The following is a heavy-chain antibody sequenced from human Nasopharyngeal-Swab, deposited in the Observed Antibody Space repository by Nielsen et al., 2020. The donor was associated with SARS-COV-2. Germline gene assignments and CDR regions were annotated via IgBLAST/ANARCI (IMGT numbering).Heavy chain of an antibody. Sequence: SETLSLTCTVSGRSISRGGYYWSWIRQNPGKGLEGIGYINYSGSTYYNPSLKSRVTISVDTSKNQFSLKLSSVTAADTAVYYCAIVLTRNLVLALVLDAFDIWGQGTMVTVSS. CDR3: AIVLTRNLVLALVLDAFDI. V-gene: IGHV4-31*03. CDR1: GRSISRGGYY. J-gene: IGHJ3*02. D-gene: IGHD2-15*01. CDR2: INYSGST.